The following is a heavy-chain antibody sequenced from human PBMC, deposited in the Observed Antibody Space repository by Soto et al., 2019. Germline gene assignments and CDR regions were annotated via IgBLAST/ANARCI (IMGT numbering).Heavy chain of an antibody. Sequence: ASVKVSCKASGYTFTSYAMHWVRQAPGQRLEWMGWINAGNGNTKYSQKFQGRVTITRDTSASTAYMELSSLRSEDTAVYYCARVLVSSSRHNWFDPWGQGTLVTVSS. J-gene: IGHJ5*02. CDR3: ARVLVSSSRHNWFDP. D-gene: IGHD6-6*01. V-gene: IGHV1-3*01. CDR2: INAGNGNT. CDR1: GYTFTSYA.